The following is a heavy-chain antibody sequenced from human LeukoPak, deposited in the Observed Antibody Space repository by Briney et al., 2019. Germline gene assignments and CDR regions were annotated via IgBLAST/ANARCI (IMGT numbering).Heavy chain of an antibody. D-gene: IGHD2-15*01. V-gene: IGHV1-69*13. CDR3: ARDGGCCSGGSRYYWFDP. J-gene: IGHJ5*02. CDR1: GYTFTSYG. Sequence: AASVTVSCKASGYTFTSYGISWVRQAPGQGLEWMGGIIPIFGTANYAQKFQGRVTITADESTSTAYMELSSLRSEDTAVYYCARDGGCCSGGSRYYWFDPWGQGTLVTVSS. CDR2: IIPIFGTA.